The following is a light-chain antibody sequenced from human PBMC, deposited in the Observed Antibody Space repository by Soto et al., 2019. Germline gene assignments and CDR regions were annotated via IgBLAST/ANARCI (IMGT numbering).Light chain of an antibody. J-gene: IGLJ3*02. CDR1: SGHSNYA. CDR3: QTWGTGPWV. V-gene: IGLV4-69*01. Sequence: QSVLTQSPSASASLGASVKLTCTLSSGHSNYAIAWHQQQPEKGPRYLMKLNFVGSHSKGDGIPDRFSGSSSGAERYLTISSLQAEDEADYFCQTWGTGPWVFGGGTKLTVL. CDR2: LNFVGSH.